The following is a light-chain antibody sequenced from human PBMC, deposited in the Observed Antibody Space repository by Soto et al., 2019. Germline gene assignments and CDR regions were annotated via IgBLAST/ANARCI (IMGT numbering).Light chain of an antibody. CDR1: QNIDTY. CDR2: SAY. J-gene: IGKJ1*01. CDR3: QQGFSTPWT. Sequence: DIPMTQSPSSLSASVGDRVTITCRASQNIDTYLNWYLQKPGQAPKLLIYSAYSLQSGVSPRFSGDGSGTDFTLTISSLQPEDFATYFCQQGFSTPWTFGQGTTVEIK. V-gene: IGKV1-39*01.